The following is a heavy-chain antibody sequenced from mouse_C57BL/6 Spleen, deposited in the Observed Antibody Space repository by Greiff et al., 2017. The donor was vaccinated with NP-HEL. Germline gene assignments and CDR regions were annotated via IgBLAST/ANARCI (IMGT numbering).Heavy chain of an antibody. V-gene: IGHV3-6*01. Sequence: EVKLQESGPGLVKPSQSLSLTCSVTGYSITSGYYWNWIRQFPGNKLEWMGYISYDGSNNYKPSLKNRISITRDTSKNQFFLKLNSVNTEYTATYYCARDRDYDYDGEGYYYAMDYWGQGTSVTVSS. CDR3: ARDRDYDYDGEGYYYAMDY. J-gene: IGHJ4*01. D-gene: IGHD2-4*01. CDR2: ISYDGSN. CDR1: GYSITSGYY.